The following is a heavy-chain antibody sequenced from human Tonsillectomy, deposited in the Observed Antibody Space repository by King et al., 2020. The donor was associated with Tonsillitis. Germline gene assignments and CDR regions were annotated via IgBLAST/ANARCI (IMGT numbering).Heavy chain of an antibody. CDR3: ARDTGEGYSYGGASLPYYFDY. Sequence: VQLVQSGAEVKKPGSSVKVSCKASGGTFSSYAISWVRQAPGQGLEWMGRIIPILGIANYAQKFQGRVTITADKSTSTAYMELSSLRSEDTAVYYCARDTGEGYSYGGASLPYYFDYWGQGTLVTVSS. CDR1: GGTFSSYA. J-gene: IGHJ4*02. CDR2: IIPILGIA. D-gene: IGHD5-18*01. V-gene: IGHV1-69*09.